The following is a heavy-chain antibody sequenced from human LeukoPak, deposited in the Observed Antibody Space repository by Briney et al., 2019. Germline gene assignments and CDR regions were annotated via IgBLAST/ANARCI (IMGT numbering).Heavy chain of an antibody. CDR2: IYYSGST. D-gene: IGHD6-13*01. CDR1: GGSLSSGGYY. CDR3: ARSSYSSSWYPYYYYGMDV. V-gene: IGHV4-31*03. Sequence: PSQTLSVTCTVSGGSLSSGGYYWGWIRQHPGKGLEWIGYIYYSGSTYYNPSLKSRVTISVDTSKNQFSLTLSSVTAADTAVYYCARSSYSSSWYPYYYYGMDVWGQGTTVTVSS. J-gene: IGHJ6*02.